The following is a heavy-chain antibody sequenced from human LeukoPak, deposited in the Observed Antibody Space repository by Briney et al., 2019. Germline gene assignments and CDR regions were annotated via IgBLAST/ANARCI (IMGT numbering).Heavy chain of an antibody. V-gene: IGHV3-23*01. Sequence: GGSLRLSCAASGFIFSSYSMSWVRQAPGKGLEWVSAISGSGGSTYYADSVKGRFTISRDNSKNTLYLQMNSLRAEDTAVYYCATRALGYCSGGSCSHFDYWGQGTLVTVSS. CDR2: ISGSGGST. CDR3: ATRALGYCSGGSCSHFDY. D-gene: IGHD2-15*01. J-gene: IGHJ4*02. CDR1: GFIFSSYS.